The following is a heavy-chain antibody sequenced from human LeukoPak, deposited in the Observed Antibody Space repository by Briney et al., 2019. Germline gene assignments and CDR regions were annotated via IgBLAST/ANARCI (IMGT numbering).Heavy chain of an antibody. CDR3: ARRQCSGGSCYCDY. Sequence: GGSLRLSCAASGFTFSSYWMHWVRQAPGKGLVWVSRINSDGSTTSYADSVKGRFTISRDNAKKTLYLQMNSLRAEDTAVYYCARRQCSGGSCYCDYWGQGTLVTVSS. J-gene: IGHJ4*02. CDR1: GFTFSSYW. D-gene: IGHD2-15*01. V-gene: IGHV3-74*01. CDR2: INSDGSTT.